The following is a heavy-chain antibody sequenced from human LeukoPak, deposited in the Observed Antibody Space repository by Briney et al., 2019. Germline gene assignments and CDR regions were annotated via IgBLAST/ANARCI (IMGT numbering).Heavy chain of an antibody. D-gene: IGHD1-1*01. CDR2: ISGSGGRT. J-gene: IGHJ4*02. CDR1: GFTFSSYA. CDR3: APRTGTGFDY. Sequence: GGSLRLSCAASGFTFSSYAMSWVRQAPGKGLEWVSAISGSGGRTYYADSVKGRFTISRDNSKNTLYLKMNSLRAEDTAVYYCAPRTGTGFDYWGQGTLVTVSS. V-gene: IGHV3-23*01.